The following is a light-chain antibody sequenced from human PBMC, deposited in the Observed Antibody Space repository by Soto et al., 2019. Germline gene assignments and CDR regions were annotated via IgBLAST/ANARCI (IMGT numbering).Light chain of an antibody. CDR2: GAS. Sequence: EIVLAQSPGTLSLSPGERATLSCRASQSVSNNYLAWCQQKPGQAPRLLIYGASNSATGIPDRFSGSGSGTDFTLTISRLEPEDFAVYYCQQYGSPGTFGQGTKVDI. V-gene: IGKV3-20*01. CDR1: QSVSNNY. J-gene: IGKJ1*01. CDR3: QQYGSPGT.